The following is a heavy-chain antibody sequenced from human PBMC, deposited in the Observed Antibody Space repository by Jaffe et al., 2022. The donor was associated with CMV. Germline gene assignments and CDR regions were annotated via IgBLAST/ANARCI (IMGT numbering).Heavy chain of an antibody. V-gene: IGHV3-30*18. Sequence: QVQLVESGGGVVQPGRSLRLSCAASGFTFSSYGMHWVRQAPGKGLEWVAVISYDGSNKYYADSVKGRFTISRDNSKNTLYLQMNSLRAEDTAVYYCAKDRRSGYHYFDYWGQGTLVTVSS. J-gene: IGHJ4*02. CDR3: AKDRRSGYHYFDY. D-gene: IGHD3-22*01. CDR1: GFTFSSYG. CDR2: ISYDGSNK.